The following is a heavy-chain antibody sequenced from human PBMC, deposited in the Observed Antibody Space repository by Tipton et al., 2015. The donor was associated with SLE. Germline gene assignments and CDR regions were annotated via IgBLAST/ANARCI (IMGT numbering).Heavy chain of an antibody. CDR2: IYSSGST. V-gene: IGHV4-59*11. J-gene: IGHJ3*02. D-gene: IGHD3-3*01. CDR1: GGSINSRY. Sequence: TLSLTCTVSGGSINSRYWSWIRQPAGKGLEWIGYIYSSGSTNYKASLKSRVTISLDTSKKQISLRLSSVIAADTAMYYCARLPLEWSFFPIWGQGTMVTVS. CDR3: ARLPLEWSFFPI.